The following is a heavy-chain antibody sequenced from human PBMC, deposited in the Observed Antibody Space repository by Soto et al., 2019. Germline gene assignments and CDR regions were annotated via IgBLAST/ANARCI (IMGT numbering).Heavy chain of an antibody. CDR1: GFTFSSYA. J-gene: IGHJ4*02. V-gene: IGHV3-23*01. Sequence: VGSLRLSCAASGFTFSSYAMSWVRQAPWKGLEWVSAISGSGGSTYYADSVKGRFTISRDNSKNTLYLQMNSLRAEDTAVYYCAKNRGDILTGYRLPGYWGQGTLVTVSS. CDR3: AKNRGDILTGYRLPGY. CDR2: ISGSGGST. D-gene: IGHD3-9*01.